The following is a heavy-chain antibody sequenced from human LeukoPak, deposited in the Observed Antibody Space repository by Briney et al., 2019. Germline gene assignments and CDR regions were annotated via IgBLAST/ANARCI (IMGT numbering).Heavy chain of an antibody. D-gene: IGHD3-9*01. CDR3: ASSGDILTGSDY. V-gene: IGHV3-23*01. J-gene: IGHJ4*02. CDR1: GLTFSNYA. Sequence: GGSLRLSCAASGLTFSNYAMSWVRQAPGKGLEWVSVISGRGSTTYYADSVKGRFTISRDNSKNTLYLQMDSLRAEDTAVYYCASSGDILTGSDYWGQGTLVTISS. CDR2: ISGRGSTT.